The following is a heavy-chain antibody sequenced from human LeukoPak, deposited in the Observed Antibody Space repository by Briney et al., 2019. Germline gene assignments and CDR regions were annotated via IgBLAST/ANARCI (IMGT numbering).Heavy chain of an antibody. CDR2: ISSSGSTI. D-gene: IGHD3-22*01. J-gene: IGHJ4*02. Sequence: GGSLRLSCAASGFTFSSYEMNWVRQAPGKGLEWVSYISSSGSTIYYADSVKGRFTISRDNAKNSLYLQMNSLRAEDTAVYYCAKARATYLYDTSGYSALDYWGQGTLVTVSS. V-gene: IGHV3-48*03. CDR3: AKARATYLYDTSGYSALDY. CDR1: GFTFSSYE.